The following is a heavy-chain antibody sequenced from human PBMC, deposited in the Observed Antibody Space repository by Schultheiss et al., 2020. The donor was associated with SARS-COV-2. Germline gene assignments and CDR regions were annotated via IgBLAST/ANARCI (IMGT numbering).Heavy chain of an antibody. Sequence: GGSLRLSCAASGFTVSSNYMSWIRQAPGKGLEWVAVISYDGSNKYYADSVKGRFTISRDNSKNTLYLQMNSLRAEDTAVYYCARDTGAVAGTFRSLFDYWGQGTLVTVSS. CDR2: ISYDGSNK. D-gene: IGHD6-19*01. CDR1: GFTVSSNY. CDR3: ARDTGAVAGTFRSLFDY. V-gene: IGHV3-30*03. J-gene: IGHJ4*02.